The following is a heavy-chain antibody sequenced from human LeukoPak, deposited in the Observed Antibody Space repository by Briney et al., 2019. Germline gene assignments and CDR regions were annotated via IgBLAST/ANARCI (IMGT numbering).Heavy chain of an antibody. Sequence: GGSLRLSCAASGFTFSNYNMHWVRQAPGKGLEWVAYIPDGGNNIHYADSVKGRFTISRDNAKNTLYLQMNSLRAEDTAVYYCARSIGLTGGGVDVWGQGTTVTVSS. J-gene: IGHJ6*02. D-gene: IGHD1-14*01. CDR3: ARSIGLTGGGVDV. CDR1: GFTFSNYN. V-gene: IGHV3-11*01. CDR2: IPDGGNNI.